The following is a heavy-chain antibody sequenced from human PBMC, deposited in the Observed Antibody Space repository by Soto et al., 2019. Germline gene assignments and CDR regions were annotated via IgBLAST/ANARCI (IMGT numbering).Heavy chain of an antibody. CDR3: ARDQYIAAAGHQHSASAMSAFDI. J-gene: IGHJ3*02. Sequence: ASVKVSCKASGYTFTGYYMLWVRQAPGQGLEWMGWINPNSGGTNYAQKFQGWVTMTRDTSISTAYMELSRLRSDDTAVYYCARDQYIAAAGHQHSASAMSAFDIWGQGTMVTVSS. D-gene: IGHD6-13*01. V-gene: IGHV1-2*04. CDR1: GYTFTGYY. CDR2: INPNSGGT.